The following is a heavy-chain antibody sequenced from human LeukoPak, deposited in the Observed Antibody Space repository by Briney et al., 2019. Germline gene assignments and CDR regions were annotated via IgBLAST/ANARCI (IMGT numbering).Heavy chain of an antibody. J-gene: IGHJ3*02. V-gene: IGHV3-23*01. CDR3: ARDDIATMLYAFDI. Sequence: GGSLRLSCAASGFTFSSYGMSWVRQAPGKGLEWVSAISGSGGSTYYADSVKGRFTISRDNSKNTLYLQMNSLRAEDTAVYYCARDDIATMLYAFDIWGQGTMVTVSS. CDR2: ISGSGGST. D-gene: IGHD5-12*01. CDR1: GFTFSSYG.